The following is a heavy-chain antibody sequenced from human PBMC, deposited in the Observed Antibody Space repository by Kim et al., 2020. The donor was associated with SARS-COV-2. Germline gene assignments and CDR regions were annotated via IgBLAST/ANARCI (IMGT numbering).Heavy chain of an antibody. J-gene: IGHJ5*02. CDR3: ARSRRDIVVVPAAIWGYNWFDP. CDR2: IYPGDSDT. D-gene: IGHD2-2*01. CDR1: GYRFTTYW. V-gene: IGHV5-51*01. Sequence: GESLKISCKGSGYRFTTYWIGWVRQMPGKGLEWMGIIYPGDSDTRYSPSFQGQVTISADKSISTAYLQWSSLKASDTAMYYCARSRRDIVVVPAAIWGYNWFDPWGQGTLVTVSS.